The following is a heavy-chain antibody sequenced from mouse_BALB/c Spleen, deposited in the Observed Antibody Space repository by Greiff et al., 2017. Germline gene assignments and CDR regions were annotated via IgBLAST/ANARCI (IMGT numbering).Heavy chain of an antibody. Sequence: EVQGVESGGGLVQPGGSRKLSCAASGFTFSSFGMHWVRQAPEKGLEWVAYISSGSSTIYYADTVKGRFTISRDNPKNTLFLQMTSLRSEDTAMYYCARELDFDYWGQGTTLTVSS. CDR1: GFTFSSFG. J-gene: IGHJ2*01. CDR2: ISSGSSTI. V-gene: IGHV5-17*02. CDR3: ARELDFDY.